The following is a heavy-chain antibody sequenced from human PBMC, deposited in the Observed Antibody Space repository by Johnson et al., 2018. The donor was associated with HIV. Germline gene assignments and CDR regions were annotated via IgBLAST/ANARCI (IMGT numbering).Heavy chain of an antibody. V-gene: IGHV3-23*03. CDR2: IYSGGST. J-gene: IGHJ3*02. CDR1: GFTFSSYA. D-gene: IGHD3-22*01. Sequence: VLLLESGGGLVQPGGSLRLSCAASGFTFSSYAMSWVRQAPGKGLEWVSVIYSGGSTYYADSVKGRFTISRDNSKNTLYLQMNSLRAEDTAVYYCARGGYYDSKPYDAFDIWGQGTMVTVSS. CDR3: ARGGYYDSKPYDAFDI.